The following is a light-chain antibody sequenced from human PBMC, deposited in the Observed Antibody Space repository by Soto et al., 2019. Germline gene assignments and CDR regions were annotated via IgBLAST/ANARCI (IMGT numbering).Light chain of an antibody. Sequence: SPATXSVSNGDRAPLSCRTSQSVSSNSLAWNQQKPRQAXRXXXYDASTRATGIPARFSGTGSATEFTLTIRSLEPEDFAIYYCQQRSKLPLTFGEGTKVDI. CDR1: QSVSSN. CDR3: QQRSKLPLT. J-gene: IGKJ1*01. CDR2: DAS. V-gene: IGKV3-11*01.